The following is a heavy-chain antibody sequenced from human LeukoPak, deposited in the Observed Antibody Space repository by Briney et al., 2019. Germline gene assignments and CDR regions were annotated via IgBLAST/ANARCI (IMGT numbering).Heavy chain of an antibody. D-gene: IGHD3-22*01. J-gene: IGHJ4*02. CDR1: GASISSYY. V-gene: IGHV4-59*01. Sequence: SETLSLTCTVSGASISSYYWSWIRQPPGKGLEWIGGIYYSGSIKYNPSLKSRVTMSVDTSKNQFSLKLSSVTAADTAIYYCARENPSGYYNRPIDYWGQGTLVTVSS. CDR2: IYYSGSI. CDR3: ARENPSGYYNRPIDY.